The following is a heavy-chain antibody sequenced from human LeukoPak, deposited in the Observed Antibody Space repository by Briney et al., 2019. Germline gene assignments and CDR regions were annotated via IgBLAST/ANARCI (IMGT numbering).Heavy chain of an antibody. CDR1: GGSISSGSYY. V-gene: IGHV4-61*02. CDR3: ARGELGEDY. CDR2: IYTSGST. J-gene: IGHJ4*02. Sequence: SETLSLTCTVSGGSISSGSYYWSWIRQPAGKGLEWIGRIYTSGSTNYNPSLKSRVTISVDTSKNQFSLKLSPVTAADTAVYYCARGELGEDYWGQGTLVTVSS. D-gene: IGHD7-27*01.